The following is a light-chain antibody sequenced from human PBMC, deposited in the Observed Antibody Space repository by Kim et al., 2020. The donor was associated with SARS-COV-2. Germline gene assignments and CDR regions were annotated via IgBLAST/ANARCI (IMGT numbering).Light chain of an antibody. CDR3: QQYGNWPPYT. CDR1: QSVSIN. V-gene: IGKV3D-15*01. J-gene: IGKJ2*01. CDR2: GAS. Sequence: SPGERAALSCRSSQSVSINLAWYQQKSGQPPRLLIYGASIRATGIPVRFSGSGSGTEFTLTISGLQSEDFAVYFCQQYGNWPPYTFGQGAKLEI.